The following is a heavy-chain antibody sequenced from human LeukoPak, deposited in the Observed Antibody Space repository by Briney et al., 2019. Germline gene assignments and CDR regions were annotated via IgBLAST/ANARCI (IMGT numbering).Heavy chain of an antibody. D-gene: IGHD2-15*01. CDR1: GFTFSNYG. Sequence: PGRFLRLSCAASGFTFSNYGMHWVRQAPGKGLEWVAVISYDGSNKYYADSVKGRFTISRDNSKNTPYLQMNSLRAEDTAIYYCAKVVAAFGENWFDPWGQGTLVTVSS. CDR3: AKVVAAFGENWFDP. V-gene: IGHV3-30*18. J-gene: IGHJ5*02. CDR2: ISYDGSNK.